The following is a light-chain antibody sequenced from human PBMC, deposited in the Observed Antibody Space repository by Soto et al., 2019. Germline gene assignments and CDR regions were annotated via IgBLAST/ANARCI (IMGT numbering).Light chain of an antibody. CDR1: SSNIGNNY. J-gene: IGLJ2*01. CDR2: DNS. Sequence: QSVLTQPASVSAAPGQKVTISCSGSSSNIGNNYVSWYQHLPGTAPKLLIYDNSKRPSGIPDRFSGSKSGTSATLGITGLQTGDEAHYYCATWDSSLSAVVFGGGTKLTVL. V-gene: IGLV1-51*01. CDR3: ATWDSSLSAVV.